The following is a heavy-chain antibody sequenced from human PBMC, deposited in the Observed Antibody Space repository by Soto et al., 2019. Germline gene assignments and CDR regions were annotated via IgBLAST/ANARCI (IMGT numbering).Heavy chain of an antibody. CDR3: ALAAAAGPADY. CDR2: INTSTGST. Sequence: QVQLVQSGAEVKKPGASVKVSCKASGYTFTTYYVHWLRQAPGQGLEWMGIINTSTGSTTSAQNFQGRVTMTRDRSTSTVYMELSSLRSEDAAVYYCALAAAAGPADYWGQGTLVTVSS. J-gene: IGHJ4*02. V-gene: IGHV1-46*01. D-gene: IGHD6-13*01. CDR1: GYTFTTYY.